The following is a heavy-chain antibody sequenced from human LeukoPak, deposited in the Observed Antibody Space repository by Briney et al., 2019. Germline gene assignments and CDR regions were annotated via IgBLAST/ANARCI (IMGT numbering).Heavy chain of an antibody. Sequence: PGGSLRLSCAASGFTFSSYGMHWVRQAPGKGLEWIGEINHSGSTNYNPSLKSRVTISVDTSKNQFSLKLSSVTAADTAVYYCARSSIAAQVREAFDIWGQGTMVTVSS. J-gene: IGHJ3*02. D-gene: IGHD6-6*01. CDR1: GFTFSSYG. V-gene: IGHV4-34*01. CDR2: INHSGST. CDR3: ARSSIAAQVREAFDI.